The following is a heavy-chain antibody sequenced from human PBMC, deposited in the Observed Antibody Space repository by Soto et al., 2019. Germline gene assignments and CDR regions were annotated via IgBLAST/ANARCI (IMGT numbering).Heavy chain of an antibody. J-gene: IGHJ3*02. CDR3: ARRYHYYDSSGYDKWDAFDI. D-gene: IGHD3-22*01. CDR2: ISSSSSYI. V-gene: IGHV3-21*01. CDR1: GFTFRSYS. Sequence: EVQLVESGGGLDKPGGYLRLSCAAYGFTFRSYSMNWVRQVPGKGLEWVSSISSSSSYIYYADSVKGRFPISRDNAKNALYLQMNSLRAEDTAVYYCARRYHYYDSSGYDKWDAFDIWGQGTMVTVSS.